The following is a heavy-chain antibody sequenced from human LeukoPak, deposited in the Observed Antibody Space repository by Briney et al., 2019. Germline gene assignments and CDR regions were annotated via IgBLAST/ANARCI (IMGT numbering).Heavy chain of an antibody. CDR2: IYYSGST. J-gene: IGHJ2*01. CDR1: GGSISSSSYY. D-gene: IGHD3-3*01. CDR3: ARCITIFGVAGRGNFDL. V-gene: IGHV4-39*01. Sequence: SETLSLTCTVSGGSISSSSYYWGWIRQPPGKGLEWIGSIYYSGSTYYNPSLKGRVTISVDTSKNQFSLKLSSVTAADTAVYYCARCITIFGVAGRGNFDLWGRGTLVTVSS.